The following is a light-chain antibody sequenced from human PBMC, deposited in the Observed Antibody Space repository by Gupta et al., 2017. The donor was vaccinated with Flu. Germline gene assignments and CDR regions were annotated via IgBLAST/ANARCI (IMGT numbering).Light chain of an antibody. CDR1: SGHSSYA. Sequence: QLVLTTSPSASASLGASVKLTCTLSSGHSSYAIAWHQQQPEKGPRYLMQLNCEGSHSKGDGIPDLFSGSSSGAARQLNIASLEAEEDDYYYCPTWGTGSWVFGGGTKVTVL. J-gene: IGLJ3*02. V-gene: IGLV4-69*02. CDR2: LNCEGSH. CDR3: PTWGTGSWV.